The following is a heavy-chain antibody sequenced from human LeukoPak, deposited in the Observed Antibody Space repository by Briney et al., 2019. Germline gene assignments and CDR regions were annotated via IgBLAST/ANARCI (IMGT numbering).Heavy chain of an antibody. CDR2: VFHSGGT. J-gene: IGHJ3*02. CDR1: GGSFTSYY. CDR3: ARDSMVAISPRGRSDAFDI. V-gene: IGHV4-59*01. D-gene: IGHD2-8*01. Sequence: KPSETLSLTCSVSGGSFTSYYWSWIRQAPGKNLEWIGHVFHSGGTYYNPSLESRVTISSVTSKNQFSLKLSSVTAADTAVYYCARDSMVAISPRGRSDAFDIWGQGTMVTVSS.